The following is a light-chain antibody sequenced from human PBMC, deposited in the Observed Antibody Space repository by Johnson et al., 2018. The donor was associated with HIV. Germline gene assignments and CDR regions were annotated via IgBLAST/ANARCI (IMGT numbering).Light chain of an antibody. Sequence: QSVLTQPPSVSAAPGQKVTISCSGSNSNIGNNYVSWYQQLPGTAPKLLIYENNKRPSGIPDRFSGSKSGTSATLGITGLQTGDEADYYFGTWDSSLSAAYVFGTGTKVTVL. J-gene: IGLJ1*01. CDR1: NSNIGNNY. CDR2: ENN. CDR3: GTWDSSLSAAYV. V-gene: IGLV1-51*02.